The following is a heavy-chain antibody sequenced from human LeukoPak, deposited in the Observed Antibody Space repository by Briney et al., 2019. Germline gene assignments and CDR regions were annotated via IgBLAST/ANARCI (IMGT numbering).Heavy chain of an antibody. CDR1: GYTFTGYY. J-gene: IGHJ4*02. CDR2: INPNSGGT. D-gene: IGHD5-12*01. CDR3: ARGGRIVATIGPEYYFDY. Sequence: ASVKVSCKASGYTFTGYYMHWVRQAPGQGLEWMGWINPNSGGTNYAQKFQGRVTMTRDTSISTAYMELSRLRSDDTAVYYCARGGRIVATIGPEYYFDYWGQGALVTVSS. V-gene: IGHV1-2*02.